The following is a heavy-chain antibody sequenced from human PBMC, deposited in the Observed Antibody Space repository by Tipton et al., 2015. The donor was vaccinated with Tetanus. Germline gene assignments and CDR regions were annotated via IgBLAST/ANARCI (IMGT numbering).Heavy chain of an antibody. CDR1: GFTFSKHT. Sequence: LRLSCAASGFTFSKHTMNWIRQSPGKGLEWIGEINHSGSTTYSPSFKSRVTISVDTPKNQFSLKLTSLTVADTAVYYCARGGSYSYGPRGFDLWGRGTLVTVSS. V-gene: IGHV4-34*01. CDR2: INHSGST. CDR3: ARGGSYSYGPRGFDL. J-gene: IGHJ2*01. D-gene: IGHD5-18*01.